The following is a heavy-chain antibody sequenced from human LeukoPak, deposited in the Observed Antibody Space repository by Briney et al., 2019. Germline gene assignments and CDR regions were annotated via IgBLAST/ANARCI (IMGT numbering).Heavy chain of an antibody. CDR3: ASGVQLESGGSAWDLDAFDI. J-gene: IGHJ3*02. D-gene: IGHD2-15*01. Sequence: PSETLSLTCTASGFSISSGGYYWSWLRQPPGKGLEWIRYIYYSGSNYYNPSLKSRITISVNTTNNQFSLKLSPVTAATTAAYYCASGVQLESGGSAWDLDAFDIWGQGTMVTVFS. CDR1: GFSISSGGYY. CDR2: IYYSGSN. V-gene: IGHV4-30-4*01.